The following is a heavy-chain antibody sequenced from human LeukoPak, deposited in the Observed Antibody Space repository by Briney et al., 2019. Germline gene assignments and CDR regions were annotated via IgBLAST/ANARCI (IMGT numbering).Heavy chain of an antibody. Sequence: KPSETLSLTCTVSGGSISSYYWSWIRQPPGKGLEWIGYIYSSGSTDYSPSLKSRVTISVDTSKNQFSLRLSSVTAADTAVYYCARNPSYSYGPNHDAFDIWGQGTMVTVSS. CDR1: GGSISSYY. J-gene: IGHJ3*02. D-gene: IGHD5-18*01. CDR3: ARNPSYSYGPNHDAFDI. CDR2: IYSSGST. V-gene: IGHV4-59*08.